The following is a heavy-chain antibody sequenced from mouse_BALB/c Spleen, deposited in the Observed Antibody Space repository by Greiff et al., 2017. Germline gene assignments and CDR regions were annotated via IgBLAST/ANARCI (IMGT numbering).Heavy chain of an antibody. CDR2: ISSGGGST. Sequence: EVQLVESGGGLVKPGGSLKLSCAASGFAFSSYDMSWVRQTPEKRLEWVAYISSGGGSTYYPDTVKGRFTISRDNAKNTLYLQMSSLKSEDTAMYYCARPKPTWFAYWGQGTLVTVSA. V-gene: IGHV5-12-1*01. J-gene: IGHJ3*01. CDR3: ARPKPTWFAY. CDR1: GFAFSSYD. D-gene: IGHD1-3*01.